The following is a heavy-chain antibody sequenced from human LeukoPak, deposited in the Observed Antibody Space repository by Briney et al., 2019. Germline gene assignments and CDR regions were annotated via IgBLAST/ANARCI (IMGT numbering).Heavy chain of an antibody. CDR2: IYYSGST. V-gene: IGHV4-59*01. J-gene: IGHJ6*03. D-gene: IGHD2-8*01. Sequence: SETLSLTCTVSGGSISSYYWSWIRQPPGKGLEWIGYIYYSGSTNYNPSLKSRVTISVDTPKNQFSLKLSSVTAADTAVYYCARDPWSYYYMDVWGKGTTVTVSS. CDR1: GGSISSYY. CDR3: ARDPWSYYYMDV.